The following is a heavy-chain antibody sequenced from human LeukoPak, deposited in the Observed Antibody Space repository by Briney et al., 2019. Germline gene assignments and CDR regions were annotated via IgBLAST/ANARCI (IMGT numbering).Heavy chain of an antibody. Sequence: GGSLRLSCAASGFTVSSSYMNWVRQTPGKGLEWVSVIYSDGTTYYADSVKGRFTISRDNSKNTLYLQMNSLRAEDTVMYYCARNKRMTPNDAFDIWGQGTVVTVSS. V-gene: IGHV3-53*01. CDR2: IYSDGTT. CDR3: ARNKRMTPNDAFDI. J-gene: IGHJ3*02. CDR1: GFTVSSSY. D-gene: IGHD2-15*01.